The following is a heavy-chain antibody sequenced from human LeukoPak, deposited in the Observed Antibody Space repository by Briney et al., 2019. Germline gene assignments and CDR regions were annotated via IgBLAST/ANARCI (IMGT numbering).Heavy chain of an antibody. D-gene: IGHD1-26*01. V-gene: IGHV3-48*04. CDR3: ARDLVGARGY. Sequence: PGGSLRLSCAASGFTFSSYWMNWVRQAPGKGLEWVSYISSSGSTIYYADSVEGRFTISRDNAKNSLYLQMNSLRAEDTAVYYCARDLVGARGYWGQGTLVTVSS. CDR2: ISSSGSTI. CDR1: GFTFSSYW. J-gene: IGHJ4*02.